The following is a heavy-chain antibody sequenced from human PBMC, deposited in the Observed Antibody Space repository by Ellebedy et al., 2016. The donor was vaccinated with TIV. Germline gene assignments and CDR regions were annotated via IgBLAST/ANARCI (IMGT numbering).Heavy chain of an antibody. J-gene: IGHJ5*01. D-gene: IGHD2-2*01. V-gene: IGHV1-69*10. CDR2: IIPVLGIP. CDR1: GGTFSNYV. Sequence: AASVKVSCKASGGTFSNYVISWVRQAPGQGLEWLGGIIPVLGIPIYAQDFQGRLTITADKSTSTAFMDLGSLRSDDTATYYCARSQGTEQLLWGVASWGQGTRVTVSS. CDR3: ARSQGTEQLLWGVAS.